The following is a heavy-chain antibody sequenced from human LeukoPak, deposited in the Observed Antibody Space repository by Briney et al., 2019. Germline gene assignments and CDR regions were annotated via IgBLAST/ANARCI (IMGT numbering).Heavy chain of an antibody. V-gene: IGHV3-23*01. CDR2: ISGSGGST. Sequence: GGSLRLSCAASGFTFSSYAMSWVRQAPGKGLEWVSAISGSGGSTYYADSVKGRFTISRDNSKNTPYLQMNSLRAEDTAVYYCAKASSGPLYFQHWGQGTLVTVSS. J-gene: IGHJ1*01. CDR1: GFTFSSYA. D-gene: IGHD3-22*01. CDR3: AKASSGPLYFQH.